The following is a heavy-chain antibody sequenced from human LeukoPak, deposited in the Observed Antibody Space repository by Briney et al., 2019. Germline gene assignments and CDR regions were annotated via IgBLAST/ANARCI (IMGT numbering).Heavy chain of an antibody. D-gene: IGHD3-10*01. CDR1: GGTFSSYA. V-gene: IGHV1-69*01. J-gene: IGHJ4*02. Sequence: SVKVSCKASGGTFSSYAISWVRQAPGQGLEWMGGIIPIFGTANYAQKFQGRVTITADESTSTAYMDLSSLRSEDTAVYYCARYYGSGSYPYYFDYWGQGTLVTVSS. CDR2: IIPIFGTA. CDR3: ARYYGSGSYPYYFDY.